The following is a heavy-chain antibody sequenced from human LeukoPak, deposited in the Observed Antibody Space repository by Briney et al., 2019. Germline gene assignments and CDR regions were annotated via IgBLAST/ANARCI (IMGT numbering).Heavy chain of an antibody. CDR2: IYYSGST. J-gene: IGHJ4*02. Sequence: PSQTLSLTCTVSGGSISSGGYYWSWIRQHPGKSLEWIGYIYYSGSTYYNPSLKSRVTISVDTSKSQFSLKLSSVTAADTAVYYCARGPVLLWFGELLAANYFDYWGQGTLVTVSS. V-gene: IGHV4-31*03. CDR3: ARGPVLLWFGELLAANYFDY. D-gene: IGHD3-10*01. CDR1: GGSISSGGYY.